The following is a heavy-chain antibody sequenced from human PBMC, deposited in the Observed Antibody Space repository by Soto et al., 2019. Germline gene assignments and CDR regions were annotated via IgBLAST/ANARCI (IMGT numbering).Heavy chain of an antibody. D-gene: IGHD1-1*01. CDR3: ARFLQLRPLDY. J-gene: IGHJ4*02. V-gene: IGHV1-18*01. CDR2: ITVSNGNT. Sequence: ASVKVSCKASGYTFTSYGISWVRQAPGQGLEFMGWITVSNGNTNYAQKFQDRVIMTTDASTSTSYMEVRSLRSDDTAIYYCARFLQLRPLDYWGQGTLVTVSS. CDR1: GYTFTSYG.